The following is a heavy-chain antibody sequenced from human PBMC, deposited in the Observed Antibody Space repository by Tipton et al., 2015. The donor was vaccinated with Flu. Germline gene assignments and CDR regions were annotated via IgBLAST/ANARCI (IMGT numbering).Heavy chain of an antibody. V-gene: IGHV4-59*08. CDR3: ARRGSGFYDSSGCDH. CDR1: GGSISYYY. J-gene: IGHJ4*02. D-gene: IGHD3-22*01. CDR2: IHYSGST. Sequence: LRLPCTVSGGSISYYYWSWIRQTPGKGLEWIGDIHYSGSTNYNPSLKSRVTISVDTSKNKFSLKLTSVTAADTAVYYCARRGSGFYDSSGCDHWGQGTLVTVSS.